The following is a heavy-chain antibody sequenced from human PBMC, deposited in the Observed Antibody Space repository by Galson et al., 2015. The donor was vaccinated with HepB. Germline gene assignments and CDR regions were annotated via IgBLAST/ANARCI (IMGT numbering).Heavy chain of an antibody. V-gene: IGHV3-23*01. D-gene: IGHD5-18*01. CDR1: GFSFSSYA. J-gene: IGHJ4*02. CDR3: AKDPIYNYGYYFDY. CDR2: ISASGTST. Sequence: SLRLSCAASGFSFSSYAMSWVRQAPGKGLEWVSAISASGTSTFYADSVKGRFTISRDSSKNTLYLQMNSLRAEDTALYYCAKDPIYNYGYYFDYWGQGTLVTVSS.